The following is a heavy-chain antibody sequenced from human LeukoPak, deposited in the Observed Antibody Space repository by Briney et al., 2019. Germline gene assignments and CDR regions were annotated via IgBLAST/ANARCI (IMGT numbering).Heavy chain of an antibody. J-gene: IGHJ4*02. CDR1: GGSFSGYY. CDR2: IYYSGST. V-gene: IGHV4-30-4*08. Sequence: SETLSLTCAVYGGSFSGYYWSWIRQPPGKGLEWIGYIYYSGSTYYNPSLKSRVTISVDTSKNQFSLKLSSVTAADTAVYYCARNDYGGNSGFRWGQGTLVTVSS. D-gene: IGHD4-23*01. CDR3: ARNDYGGNSGFR.